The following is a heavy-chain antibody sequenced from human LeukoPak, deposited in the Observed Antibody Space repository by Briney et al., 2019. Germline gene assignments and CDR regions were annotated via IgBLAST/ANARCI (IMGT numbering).Heavy chain of an antibody. Sequence: GESLKISCKGSGYSFSTYWIAWVRQMPGEGLEWMGSTYPGDSDTRYSPSFQGQVTISADKSITTAYLQWSSLKTSDTAMYYCARHGDGYRYWGQGTLVTVSS. CDR2: TYPGDSDT. D-gene: IGHD5-24*01. CDR1: GYSFSTYW. CDR3: ARHGDGYRY. J-gene: IGHJ4*02. V-gene: IGHV5-51*01.